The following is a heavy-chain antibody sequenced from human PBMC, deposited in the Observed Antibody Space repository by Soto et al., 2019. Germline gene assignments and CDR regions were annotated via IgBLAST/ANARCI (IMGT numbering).Heavy chain of an antibody. CDR3: ARDRGAYGMDV. V-gene: IGHV1-18*01. CDR1: GYTVTSYG. CDR2: ISAYNGNT. Sequence: QVQLVQSGAEVKKPGASVKVSCKASGYTVTSYGISWVRQAPGQGLEWMGWISAYNGNTNYAQKLQGRVTMPTDTSTSTAYMELRSLRYDDTAVYYCARDRGAYGMDVWGQGTTVTVSS. J-gene: IGHJ6*02.